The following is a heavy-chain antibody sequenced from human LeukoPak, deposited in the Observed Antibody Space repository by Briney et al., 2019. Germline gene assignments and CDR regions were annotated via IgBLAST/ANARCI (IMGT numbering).Heavy chain of an antibody. D-gene: IGHD3-10*01. CDR2: ISSSSSYI. CDR3: ARENGSGKDY. V-gene: IGHV3-21*01. Sequence: GRTLRLSRAPSRFTLSSYSMNWVGQAPGTGVEWVSSISSSSSYIYYADSVKGRFTISRDNAKNSLYLQMNSLRAEDTAVYYCARENGSGKDYWGQGTLVTVSS. J-gene: IGHJ4*02. CDR1: RFTLSSYS.